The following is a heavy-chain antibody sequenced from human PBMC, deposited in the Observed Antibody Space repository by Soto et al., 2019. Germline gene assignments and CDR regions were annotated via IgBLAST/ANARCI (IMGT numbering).Heavy chain of an antibody. CDR2: IYYSGSS. CDR1: GGSITSSSYY. J-gene: IGHJ6*03. Sequence: SETLSLTCSVSGGSITSSSYYWGWIRQPPGKGLERIGSIYYSGSSYYNPSLKSRVTLPVDTSENQFSLRLSSVTAADTAVYYCATITRAYYMDVWGKGTTVTVSS. CDR3: ATITRAYYMDV. D-gene: IGHD3-10*01. V-gene: IGHV4-39*01.